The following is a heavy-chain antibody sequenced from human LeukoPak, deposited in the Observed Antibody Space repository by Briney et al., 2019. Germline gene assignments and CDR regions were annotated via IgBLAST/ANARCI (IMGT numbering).Heavy chain of an antibody. V-gene: IGHV4-30-2*01. CDR1: GGSISSYS. D-gene: IGHD5-18*01. CDR2: IYHSGST. Sequence: SETLSLTCTVSGGSISSYSWSRIRQPPGKGLEWIGYIYHSGSTYYNPSLESRVTISVDRSKNQFSLKLSSVTAADTAVYYCARVDTAMETGYYFDYWGQGTLVTVSS. J-gene: IGHJ4*02. CDR3: ARVDTAMETGYYFDY.